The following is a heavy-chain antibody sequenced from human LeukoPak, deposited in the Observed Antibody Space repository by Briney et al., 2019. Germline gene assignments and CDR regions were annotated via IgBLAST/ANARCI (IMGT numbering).Heavy chain of an antibody. J-gene: IGHJ4*02. V-gene: IGHV3-30-3*01. CDR1: GFTFSSYA. D-gene: IGHD3-3*01. Sequence: GGSLRLSCAASGFTFSSYAMRWVRQAPGKGLEWVAVISYDGSNKYYADSVKGRFTISRDNSKDTLYLQMNSLRAEDTAVYYCARAPDDFWSGYYTGREFYFDYWGQGTLVTVSS. CDR3: ARAPDDFWSGYYTGREFYFDY. CDR2: ISYDGSNK.